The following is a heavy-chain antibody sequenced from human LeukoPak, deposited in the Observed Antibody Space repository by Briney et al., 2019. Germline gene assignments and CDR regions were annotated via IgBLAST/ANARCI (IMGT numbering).Heavy chain of an antibody. Sequence: ASVKVSCKASGYTFTSYDINWVRQATGQGLERMGWMNPNSGNTGYAQKFQGRVTITRNTSISTAYMELSSLRSEDTAVYYCARGGYDFWSGWGAFDIWGQGTMVTVSS. CDR2: MNPNSGNT. V-gene: IGHV1-8*03. CDR3: ARGGYDFWSGWGAFDI. CDR1: GYTFTSYD. D-gene: IGHD3-3*01. J-gene: IGHJ3*02.